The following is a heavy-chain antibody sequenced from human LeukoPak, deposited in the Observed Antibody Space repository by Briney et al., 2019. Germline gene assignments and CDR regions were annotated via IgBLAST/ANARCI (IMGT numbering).Heavy chain of an antibody. V-gene: IGHV3-53*01. D-gene: IGHD6-19*01. CDR3: ARDYGVAEGY. CDR2: IYSGGST. CDR1: GFTFSNYA. Sequence: PGGSLRLSCAASGFTFSNYAMSWVRQAPGKGLEWVSVIYSGGSTYYADSVKGRFTISRDNSKNTLYLQMNSLRVEDTAVYYCARDYGVAEGYWGQGTLATVSS. J-gene: IGHJ4*02.